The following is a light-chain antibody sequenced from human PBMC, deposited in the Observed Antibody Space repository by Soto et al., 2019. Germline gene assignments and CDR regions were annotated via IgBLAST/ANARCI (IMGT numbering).Light chain of an antibody. CDR2: GAS. V-gene: IGKV3-20*01. CDR1: QSVSSNN. Sequence: EIVLTQSPGTLSLSPGDTATLSCRASQSVSSNNLAWYHQKPGQTPRLLIYGASSRATGIPDRFSGSGSGTDFTLTISRLEPEAFAVYYCQQYDNSITFGQGTRLEIE. J-gene: IGKJ5*01. CDR3: QQYDNSIT.